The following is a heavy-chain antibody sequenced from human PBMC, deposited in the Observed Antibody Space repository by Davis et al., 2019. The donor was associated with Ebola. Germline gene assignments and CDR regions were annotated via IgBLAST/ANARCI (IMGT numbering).Heavy chain of an antibody. CDR2: INPNSGGT. J-gene: IGHJ4*02. CDR1: GYTFTGYY. V-gene: IGHV1-2*02. Sequence: ASVTVSCKASGYTFTGYYMHWVRQAPGQGLEWMGWINPNSGGTNYAQKFQGRVTMTEDTSTDTAYMELSSLRSEDTAVYYCARDGEEMATMDYWGQGTLVTVSS. D-gene: IGHD5-24*01. CDR3: ARDGEEMATMDY.